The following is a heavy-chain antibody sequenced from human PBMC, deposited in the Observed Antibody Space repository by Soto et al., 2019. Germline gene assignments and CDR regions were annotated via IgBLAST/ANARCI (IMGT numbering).Heavy chain of an antibody. CDR3: AHRPAYDISTGHYPFDY. Sequence: SGPTLVNPTHTLTLTCTFSGFSLSTSGVGVAWIRQPPGKAREWLARIYWDDGKRYSPSLKTMLNITKDTSKNQVVLTVTNVDPIDTAPYHCAHRPAYDISTGHYPFDYWRQRSLVTVSS. V-gene: IGHV2-5*02. CDR2: IYWDDGK. J-gene: IGHJ4*02. CDR1: GFSLSTSGVG. D-gene: IGHD3-9*01.